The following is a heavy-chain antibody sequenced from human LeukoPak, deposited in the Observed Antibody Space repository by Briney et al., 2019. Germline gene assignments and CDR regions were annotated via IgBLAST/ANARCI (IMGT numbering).Heavy chain of an antibody. CDR2: IYYSGST. D-gene: IGHD3-10*01. V-gene: IGHV4-59*01. CDR3: ARTSPYGVAFDY. J-gene: IGHJ4*02. Sequence: PSETLSLTCTVSGGSISSYYWSWIRQPPGKGLEWIGYIYYSGSTNYNPSLKSRVTISVDTSKNQFSLKLSSVTAADTAVYYCARTSPYGVAFDYWGQGTLVTVSS. CDR1: GGSISSYY.